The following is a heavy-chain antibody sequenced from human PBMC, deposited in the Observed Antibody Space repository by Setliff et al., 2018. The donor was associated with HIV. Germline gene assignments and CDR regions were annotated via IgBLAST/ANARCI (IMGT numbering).Heavy chain of an antibody. Sequence: ASVKVSCKTSGYTFNSYAISWVRQAPGQGLEWMGWISAYNGNRNYAKKFQGRVTVTKDSSTSIAYMELRNLRSDDTAVYYCAASFYYDSRHMDVWGKGTTVTV. CDR3: AASFYYDSRHMDV. CDR2: ISAYNGNR. V-gene: IGHV1-18*01. J-gene: IGHJ6*03. CDR1: GYTFNSYA. D-gene: IGHD3-22*01.